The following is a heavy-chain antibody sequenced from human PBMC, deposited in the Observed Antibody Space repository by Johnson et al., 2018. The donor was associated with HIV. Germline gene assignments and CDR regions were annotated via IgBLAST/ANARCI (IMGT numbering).Heavy chain of an antibody. CDR3: AKDDDMYGLPGAFDI. CDR1: GFTFSSYW. V-gene: IGHV3-7*01. J-gene: IGHJ3*02. D-gene: IGHD3-10*02. CDR2: IKQDGSEK. Sequence: VQLVESGGGLVQPGGSLRLSCAASGFTFSSYWMSWVRQAPGKGLEWVANIKQDGSEKYYVDSVKGRFTISRDNAKNSLYLQMNSLRAEDTAVYYCAKDDDMYGLPGAFDIWGQGTMVTVSS.